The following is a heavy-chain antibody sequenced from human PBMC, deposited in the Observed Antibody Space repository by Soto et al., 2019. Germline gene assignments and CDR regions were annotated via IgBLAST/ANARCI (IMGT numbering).Heavy chain of an antibody. CDR2: IWFDGSDK. Sequence: GSLRLSCAASGFTFSSYGMHWVRQAPGKGLEWVALIWFDGSDKYYTESVKGRFTISRDNSKSTLYLQMNSLRAEDTAVYYCARLYCSASSCYSVGAFDIRGQGTMVTVSS. CDR3: ARLYCSASSCYSVGAFDI. D-gene: IGHD2-15*01. V-gene: IGHV3-33*01. J-gene: IGHJ3*02. CDR1: GFTFSSYG.